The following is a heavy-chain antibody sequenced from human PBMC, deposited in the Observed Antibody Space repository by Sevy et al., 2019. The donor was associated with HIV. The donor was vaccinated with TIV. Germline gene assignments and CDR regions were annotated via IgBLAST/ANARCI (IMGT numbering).Heavy chain of an antibody. Sequence: ASVKVSCKASGYTFTSYDINWVRQATGQGLEWMGWMNPNSGNTGYAQKFQGRVTMTRNTSISTAYMELSSLRSEDTAVYYGARVDSSWSAGWFDPWGQGTLVTVSS. CDR1: GYTFTSYD. V-gene: IGHV1-8*01. CDR3: ARVDSSWSAGWFDP. J-gene: IGHJ5*02. CDR2: MNPNSGNT. D-gene: IGHD6-6*01.